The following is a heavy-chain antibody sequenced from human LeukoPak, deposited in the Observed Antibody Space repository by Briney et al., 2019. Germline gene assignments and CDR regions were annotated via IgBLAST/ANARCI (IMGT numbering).Heavy chain of an antibody. V-gene: IGHV3-23*01. Sequence: GGSLRLSCAASGFTFSSYAMSWVRQAPGKGLEWVSSISGSGGSTYYADSVKGRFTIPRDNSKNALYLQMNSLRAEDTAVYYCAKGYSSTWYWFDPWGQGTLVTVSS. CDR3: AKGYSSTWYWFDP. J-gene: IGHJ5*02. CDR1: GFTFSSYA. CDR2: ISGSGGST. D-gene: IGHD6-13*01.